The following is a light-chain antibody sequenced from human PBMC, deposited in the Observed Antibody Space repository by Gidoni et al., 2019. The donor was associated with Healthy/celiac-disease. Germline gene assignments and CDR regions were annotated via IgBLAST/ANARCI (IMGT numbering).Light chain of an antibody. J-gene: IGLJ2*01. CDR2: DAS. V-gene: IGLV3-21*02. CDR3: HVWDSFSEPVI. CDR1: NIGRKS. Sequence: SYVLTQPPSVSVAPGQTARIICGGNNIGRKSVHWYQQKPGQAPVLVVYDASGPSGIPERFSGSNSGNTATLTISRVEAGDEADYYCHVWDSFSEPVIFGAGTKLTVL.